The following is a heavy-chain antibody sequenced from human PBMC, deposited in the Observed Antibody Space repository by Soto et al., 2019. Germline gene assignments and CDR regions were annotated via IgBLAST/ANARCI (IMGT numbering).Heavy chain of an antibody. CDR3: ARRSDTAGYYYGMDV. D-gene: IGHD6-13*01. V-gene: IGHV5-51*01. J-gene: IGHJ6*02. Sequence: KVSCKASGYTFTSYDINWVRQMPGKGLEWMGIIYPGDSDTRYSPSFQGQVTISADKSISTAYLQWSSLKASDTAMYYCARRSDTAGYYYGMDVWGQGTTVTVSS. CDR2: IYPGDSDT. CDR1: GYTFTSYD.